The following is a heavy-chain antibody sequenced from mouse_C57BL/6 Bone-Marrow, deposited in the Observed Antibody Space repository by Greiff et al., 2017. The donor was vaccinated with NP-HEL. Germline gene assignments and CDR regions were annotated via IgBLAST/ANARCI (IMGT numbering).Heavy chain of an antibody. V-gene: IGHV3-6*01. CDR1: GYSITSGYY. CDR2: ISYDGSN. D-gene: IGHD1-1*01. J-gene: IGHJ2*01. CDR3: ASHGRHYYGSSYYFDY. Sequence: EVKLQESGPGLVKPSQSLSLTCSVTGYSITSGYYWNWIRQFPGNKLEWMGYISYDGSNNYNPSLKNRISITRDTSKNQFFLKLNSVTTEDTATYYCASHGRHYYGSSYYFDYWGQGTTLTVSS.